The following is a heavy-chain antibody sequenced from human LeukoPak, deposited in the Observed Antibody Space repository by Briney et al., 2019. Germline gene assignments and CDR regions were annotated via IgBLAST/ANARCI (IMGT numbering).Heavy chain of an antibody. CDR2: IRYDGSNK. CDR3: AKEIGYISRGEVWFDP. D-gene: IGHD6-13*01. V-gene: IGHV3-30*02. Sequence: GGTLRLSCAASGFTFSSYGMHWVRQAPGKGLEWVAFIRYDGSNKYYADSVKGRFTISRDNSKNTLYLQMNSLRAEDTAVYYCAKEIGYISRGEVWFDPWAQGTLVTVPS. J-gene: IGHJ5*02. CDR1: GFTFSSYG.